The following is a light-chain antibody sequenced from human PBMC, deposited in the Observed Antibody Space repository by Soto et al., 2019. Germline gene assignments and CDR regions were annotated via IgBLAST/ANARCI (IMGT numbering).Light chain of an antibody. J-gene: IGLJ2*01. V-gene: IGLV2-14*03. CDR1: GSDVDGYNS. Sequence: QSALTQPASVSGSPGQSITISCTGPGSDVDGYNSVSWYQQHPGKAPKLIIYDVINRPSGVSNRFSGSKSGNTAPLTISGLQAEDQADYYCSSYRSNDPVIFGGGTKVTVL. CDR3: SSYRSNDPVI. CDR2: DVI.